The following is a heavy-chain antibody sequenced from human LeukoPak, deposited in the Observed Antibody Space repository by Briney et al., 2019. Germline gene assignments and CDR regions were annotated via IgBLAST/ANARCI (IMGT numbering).Heavy chain of an antibody. Sequence: SQTLAYTCDVVGGSISSGGYSWSWIRQPPGKGLVWMGYIYHSGSTYYNPSLKSRVTISVDRSKIQFSLKLSSVTAADTAVYYCARTYYDYVWGSYRTYYFDYWGQGTLVTVSS. CDR3: ARTYYDYVWGSYRTYYFDY. D-gene: IGHD3-16*01. J-gene: IGHJ4*02. CDR2: IYHSGST. CDR1: GGSISSGGYS. V-gene: IGHV4-30-2*01.